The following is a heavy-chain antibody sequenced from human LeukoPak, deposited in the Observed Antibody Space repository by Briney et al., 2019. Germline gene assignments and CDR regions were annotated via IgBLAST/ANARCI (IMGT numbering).Heavy chain of an antibody. CDR2: IYSSGST. CDR1: GGSISSNSYY. V-gene: IGHV4-39*07. CDR3: ARALYYDFWSGYSFYAFDI. J-gene: IGHJ3*02. D-gene: IGHD3-3*01. Sequence: PSETLSLTCTVSGGSISSNSYYWGWIRQPPGKGLEWIGSIYSSGSTYYNPSLKSRVTISVDTSKNQFSLKLSSVTAADTAVYYCARALYYDFWSGYSFYAFDIWGQGTMVTVSS.